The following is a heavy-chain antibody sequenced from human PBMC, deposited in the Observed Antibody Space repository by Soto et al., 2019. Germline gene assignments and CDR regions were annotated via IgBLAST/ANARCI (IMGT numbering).Heavy chain of an antibody. Sequence: GESLKISFKSPGYSFPSYWIGWVRQLPGKGVEWIGIIYPGDSDTRYSPSFQGQVTISVDKSINTVFLQWSSLKASDTAIYYCARRLGYCDTSSCYPFDYWGQGTPVTVSS. CDR3: ARRLGYCDTSSCYPFDY. J-gene: IGHJ4*02. V-gene: IGHV5-51*01. CDR2: IYPGDSDT. CDR1: GYSFPSYW. D-gene: IGHD2-2*01.